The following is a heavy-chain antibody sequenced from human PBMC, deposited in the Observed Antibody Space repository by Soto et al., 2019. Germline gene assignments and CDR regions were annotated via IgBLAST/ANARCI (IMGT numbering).Heavy chain of an antibody. CDR3: ARVGGTGTGWFDP. CDR1: GFTFSSYE. D-gene: IGHD1-7*01. Sequence: LRLSCAASGFTFSSYEMNWVRQAPGKGLEWVSYISSSGSTIYYADSVKGRFTISRDNAKNSLYLQMNSLRAEDTAVYYCARVGGTGTGWFDPWGQGTLVTVSS. V-gene: IGHV3-48*03. J-gene: IGHJ5*02. CDR2: ISSSGSTI.